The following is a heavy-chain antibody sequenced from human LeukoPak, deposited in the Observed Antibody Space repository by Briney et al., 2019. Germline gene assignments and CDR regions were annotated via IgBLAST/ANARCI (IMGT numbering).Heavy chain of an antibody. Sequence: SETLSLTCTVSGGSISSYYWSWIRQPPGNGLEWIGYIYTNGSTNYNPSLKSRVTISVDTSKNQFSLKLSSVTAADTAVYYCARGALGYCSSTSCYTPWFDPWGQGTLVTVSS. CDR3: ARGALGYCSSTSCYTPWFDP. J-gene: IGHJ5*02. CDR1: GGSISSYY. D-gene: IGHD2-2*02. V-gene: IGHV4-4*09. CDR2: IYTNGST.